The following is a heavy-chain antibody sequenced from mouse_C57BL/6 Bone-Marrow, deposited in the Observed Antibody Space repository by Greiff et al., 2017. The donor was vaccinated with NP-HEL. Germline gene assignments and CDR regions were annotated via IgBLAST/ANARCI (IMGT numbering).Heavy chain of an antibody. V-gene: IGHV1-82*01. Sequence: VQRVESGPELVKPGASVKISCKASGYAFSSSWMNWVKQRPGKGLEWIGRIYPGDGDTNYNGKFKGKATLTADKSSSTAYMQLSSLTSEDSAVYFCARADWDYYWGQGTTLTVSS. CDR2: IYPGDGDT. J-gene: IGHJ2*01. CDR3: ARADWDYY. CDR1: GYAFSSSW. D-gene: IGHD4-1*01.